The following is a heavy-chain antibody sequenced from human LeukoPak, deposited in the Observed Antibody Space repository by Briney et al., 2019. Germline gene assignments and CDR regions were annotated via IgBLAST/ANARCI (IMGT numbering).Heavy chain of an antibody. V-gene: IGHV4-34*01. D-gene: IGHD4-23*01. CDR1: GGSFSGYY. J-gene: IGHJ4*02. CDR2: INHSGST. Sequence: PSETLSLICAVYGGSFSGYYWSWIRQPPGKGLEWIGEINHSGSTNYNPSLKSRVTISVDTSKSQFSLKLSSVTAADTAVYYCARGPGAVVPDYWGQGTLVTVSS. CDR3: ARGPGAVVPDY.